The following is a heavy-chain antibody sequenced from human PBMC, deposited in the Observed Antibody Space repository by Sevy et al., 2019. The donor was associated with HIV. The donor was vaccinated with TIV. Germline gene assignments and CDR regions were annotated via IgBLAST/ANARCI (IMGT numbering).Heavy chain of an antibody. CDR3: ARDDHWAFDY. CDR2: ISSSSGTI. CDR1: GFSFSSYS. Sequence: GGSLRLSCVTSGFSFSSYSMYWVRQAPGKGLEWVSYISSSSGTIRYADSVKGRLTISRDNAKNSLFLQMNSLRAEDTAVYYCARDDHWAFDYWGQGALVTVSS. V-gene: IGHV3-48*01. D-gene: IGHD7-27*01. J-gene: IGHJ4*02.